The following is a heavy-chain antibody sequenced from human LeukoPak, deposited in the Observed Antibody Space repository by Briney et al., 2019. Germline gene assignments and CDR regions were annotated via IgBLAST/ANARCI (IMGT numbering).Heavy chain of an antibody. CDR2: INSGSSDI. V-gene: IGHV3-21*05. J-gene: IGHJ4*02. D-gene: IGHD3-22*01. CDR3: ARDSRPITYYYDSSGYVFDY. Sequence: GGSLRLSCAASGFSFSRYAMNWVRQAPGKGLEWVSYINSGSSDILYADSVRGRFTISRDNAKNSLYLQMNSLRAEDTAVYYCARDSRPITYYYDSSGYVFDYWGQGTLVTVSS. CDR1: GFSFSRYA.